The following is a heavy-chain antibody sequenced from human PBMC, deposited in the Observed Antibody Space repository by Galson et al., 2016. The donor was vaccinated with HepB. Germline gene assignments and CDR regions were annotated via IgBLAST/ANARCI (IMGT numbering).Heavy chain of an antibody. J-gene: IGHJ4*02. CDR3: ARERYYGSGNYQDY. Sequence: SLRLSCAASGFTFSSFGMNWVRQAPGKGLEWVAVIWYDGNNKYYADSVKGRFAISRDNSKNTLYLQMNSLRAEDTAVYFCARERYYGSGNYQDYWGQGTLVTVSA. CDR1: GFTFSSFG. V-gene: IGHV3-33*01. CDR2: IWYDGNNK. D-gene: IGHD3-10*01.